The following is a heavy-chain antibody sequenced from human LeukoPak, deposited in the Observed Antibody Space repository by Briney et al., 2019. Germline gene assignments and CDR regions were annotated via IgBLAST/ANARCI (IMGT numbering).Heavy chain of an antibody. CDR1: GGTFSSYA. CDR2: IIPIFGTA. CDR3: ARGIAAAGIGSWFDP. D-gene: IGHD6-13*01. Sequence: GSSVKVSCKASGGTFSSYAISWVRQAPGQGLEWMGGIIPIFGTANYAQKFQGGVTITTDESTSTAYMELSSLRSEDTAVYYCARGIAAAGIGSWFDPWGQGTLVTVS. J-gene: IGHJ5*02. V-gene: IGHV1-69*05.